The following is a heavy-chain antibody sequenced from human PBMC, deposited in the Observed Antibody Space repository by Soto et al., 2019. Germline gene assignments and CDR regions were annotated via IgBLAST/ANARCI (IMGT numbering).Heavy chain of an antibody. CDR1: GYTFSSYR. V-gene: IGHV1-18*01. J-gene: IGHJ4*02. Sequence: ASVKVSCKASGYTFSSYRITWVRQAPGQGLEWVGWISAYNGDTAYAQKFQHRVTMTTDTSTTTAYMELRTLRSDDTAVYYCERTHVQGAPHFDFWGQGTLVTVSS. CDR3: ERTHVQGAPHFDF. CDR2: ISAYNGDT. D-gene: IGHD1-1*01.